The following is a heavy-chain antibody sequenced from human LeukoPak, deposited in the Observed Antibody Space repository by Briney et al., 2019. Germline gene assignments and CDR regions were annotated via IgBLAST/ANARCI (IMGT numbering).Heavy chain of an antibody. CDR1: GFTFSSYA. CDR2: ISGSGGST. J-gene: IGHJ4*02. CDR3: AKMDSPGYYYASMDY. Sequence: PGVSLRLSCAASGFTFSSYAMSWLRPAAGKGLEWVSAISGSGGSTYYADSLKGRFTISRDNAKNSLYQQMNSLRAEGTAVYYCAKMDSPGYYYASMDYWGQGTLVTVSS. V-gene: IGHV3-23*01. D-gene: IGHD3-22*01.